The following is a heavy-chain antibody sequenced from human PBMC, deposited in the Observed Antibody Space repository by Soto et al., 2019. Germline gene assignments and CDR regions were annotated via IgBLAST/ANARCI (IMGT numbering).Heavy chain of an antibody. V-gene: IGHV1-8*01. CDR3: AREYQAIAAAGTPYYFDY. Sequence: GASVKVSCKASGYTFTSYDINWVRQATGQGLEWMGWMNPNSGNTGYAQKFQGRVTMTRNTSISTAYMELSSLRSEDTAVYYCAREYQAIAAAGTPYYFDYWGQGTLVTVSS. CDR2: MNPNSGNT. D-gene: IGHD6-13*01. CDR1: GYTFTSYD. J-gene: IGHJ4*02.